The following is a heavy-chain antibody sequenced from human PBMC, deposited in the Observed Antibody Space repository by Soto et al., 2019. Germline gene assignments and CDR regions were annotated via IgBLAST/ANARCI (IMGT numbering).Heavy chain of an antibody. CDR2: ISAYNGNT. CDR1: GYTFTSYG. Sequence: ASVKVSCKASGYTFTSYGISWVRQAPGQGLEWMGWISAYNGNTNYAQKLQGRVTMTTDTSTSTAYMELRSLRSDDTAVYYCARDGTIFGVVIRWNYYGMDVWGQGTTVTVSS. V-gene: IGHV1-18*01. J-gene: IGHJ6*02. D-gene: IGHD3-3*01. CDR3: ARDGTIFGVVIRWNYYGMDV.